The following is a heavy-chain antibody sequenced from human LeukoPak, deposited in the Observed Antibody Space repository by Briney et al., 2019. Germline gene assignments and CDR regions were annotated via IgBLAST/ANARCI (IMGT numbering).Heavy chain of an antibody. J-gene: IGHJ3*02. CDR2: IHTSGST. Sequence: SETLSLTCTVPGGSISSYYWSWIRQPAGKGLEWIGRIHTSGSTNYNPSLKGRVTMSGDTSKNQFSLKLSSVTAADTAVYYCARVVGATTLYAFDIWGQGTMVTVSS. CDR3: ARVVGATTLYAFDI. V-gene: IGHV4-4*07. D-gene: IGHD1-26*01. CDR1: GGSISSYY.